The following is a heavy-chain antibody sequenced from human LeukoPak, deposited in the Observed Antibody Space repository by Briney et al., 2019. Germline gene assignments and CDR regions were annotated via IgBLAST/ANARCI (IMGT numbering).Heavy chain of an antibody. CDR1: GFALSASY. J-gene: IGHJ4*02. V-gene: IGHV3-7*01. CDR3: TKGLTRADS. CDR2: IKQDGSVM. Sequence: QSGGSLRLSCAASGFALSASYMNWVRQAPGKGLEWVANIKQDGSVMNYVDSVKGRFTISRDNAKNSLSLQMNNLRAEDTAVYYCTKGLTRADSWGPGTLVTVSS.